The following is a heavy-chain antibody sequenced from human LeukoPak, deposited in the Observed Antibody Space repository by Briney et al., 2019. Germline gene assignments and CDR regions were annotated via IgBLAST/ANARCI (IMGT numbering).Heavy chain of an antibody. CDR3: AGTIWFGALDY. CDR1: GFTFSSYA. Sequence: PGGSLRLSCAASGFTFSSYAMHWVRQAPGKGLEWVAVISYDGSNKYYADSVKGRFTISRDNSKNTLYLQMNSLRAEDTAVYYCAGTIWFGALDYWGQGTLVTVSS. CDR2: ISYDGSNK. D-gene: IGHD3-10*01. V-gene: IGHV3-30-3*01. J-gene: IGHJ4*02.